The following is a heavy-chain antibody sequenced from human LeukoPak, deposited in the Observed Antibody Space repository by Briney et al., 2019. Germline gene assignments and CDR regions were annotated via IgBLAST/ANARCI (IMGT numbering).Heavy chain of an antibody. CDR2: INHSGST. CDR3: ARLSEQQLVTGYYYYMDV. CDR1: GGSFSGYY. Sequence: PSETLSLTCAVYGGSFSGYYWSWIRQPPGKGLEWIGEINHSGSTNYNPSLKSRVTISVDTSKNQFSLKLSSVTAADTAVYYCARLSEQQLVTGYYYYMDVWGKGTTVTISS. J-gene: IGHJ6*03. D-gene: IGHD6-13*01. V-gene: IGHV4-34*01.